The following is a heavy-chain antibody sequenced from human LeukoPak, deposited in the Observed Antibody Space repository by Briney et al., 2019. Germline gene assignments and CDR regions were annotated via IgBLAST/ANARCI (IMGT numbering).Heavy chain of an antibody. CDR3: ARRSLWLRPSYYFDY. Sequence: SETLSLTCTVSGGSISSSSYYWGWIRQPPGKGLEWIGSIYYSGSTYYNPSLKSRVTISVDTSKNQLSLKLSSVTAADTAVYYCARRSLWLRPSYYFDYWGQGTLVTVSS. D-gene: IGHD5-12*01. J-gene: IGHJ4*02. CDR1: GGSISSSSYY. CDR2: IYYSGST. V-gene: IGHV4-39*01.